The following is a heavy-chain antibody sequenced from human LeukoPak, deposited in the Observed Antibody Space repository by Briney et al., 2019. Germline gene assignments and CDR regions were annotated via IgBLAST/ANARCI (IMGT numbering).Heavy chain of an antibody. Sequence: PGGSLRLSCAASGFTFSSYAMHWVRQAPGKGLGWVAVISYDGSNKYYADSVKGRFTISRDNSKNTLYLQMNSLRAEETAVYYCAGDGSGSYYRWYYFDYWGQGTLVTVSS. CDR2: ISYDGSNK. CDR1: GFTFSSYA. V-gene: IGHV3-30-3*01. CDR3: AGDGSGSYYRWYYFDY. D-gene: IGHD3-10*01. J-gene: IGHJ4*02.